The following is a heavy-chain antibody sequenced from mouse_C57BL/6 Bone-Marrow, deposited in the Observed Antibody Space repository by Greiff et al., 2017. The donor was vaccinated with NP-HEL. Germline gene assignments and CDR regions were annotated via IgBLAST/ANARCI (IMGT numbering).Heavy chain of an antibody. D-gene: IGHD2-12*01. J-gene: IGHJ1*03. Sequence: VQLQQSGAELVRPGTSVKVSCKASGYAFTNYLIEWVKQRPGQGLAWIGVINPGSGGTNYNEKFKGKATLTADKSSSTAYMQLSSLTSEDSAVYFCARLSYPWYFDVWGTGTTVTVSS. CDR1: GYAFTNYL. V-gene: IGHV1-54*01. CDR2: INPGSGGT. CDR3: ARLSYPWYFDV.